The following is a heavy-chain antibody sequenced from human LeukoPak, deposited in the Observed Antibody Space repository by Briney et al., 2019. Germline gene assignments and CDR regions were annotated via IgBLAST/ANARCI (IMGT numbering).Heavy chain of an antibody. CDR2: IKGSIT. CDR3: ARVPDWTYAADY. J-gene: IGHJ4*02. V-gene: IGHV4-61*02. Sequence: PSETLSLTCTVSGVSISSDRFYWTWVRQPAGKGLEWIGRIKGSITNYNPSLKSRVNISGDTSTNQFSLKLNSLTAADTAVYYCARVPDWTYAADYWGQGTLVTVSS. D-gene: IGHD3/OR15-3a*01. CDR1: GVSISSDRFY.